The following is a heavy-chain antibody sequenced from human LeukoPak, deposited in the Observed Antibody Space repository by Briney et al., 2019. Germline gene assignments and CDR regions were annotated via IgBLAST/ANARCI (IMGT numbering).Heavy chain of an antibody. Sequence: GGSLRLSCAASGFTFSSYSMNWVRQAPGKGLEWVSSISSSSSYIYYADSVKGRFTISRDNAKNSLYLQMNSLRAEDTAVYYCARGDCSGGSCYDDAFDIWGQGTMVTVSS. CDR1: GFTFSSYS. CDR2: ISSSSSYI. J-gene: IGHJ3*02. D-gene: IGHD2-15*01. CDR3: ARGDCSGGSCYDDAFDI. V-gene: IGHV3-21*01.